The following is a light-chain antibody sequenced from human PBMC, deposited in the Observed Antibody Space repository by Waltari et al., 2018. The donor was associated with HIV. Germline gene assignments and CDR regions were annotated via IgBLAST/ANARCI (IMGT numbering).Light chain of an antibody. CDR3: AAWDDSLNGYV. CDR1: SSNIGSTT. CDR2: STT. V-gene: IGLV1-44*01. J-gene: IGLJ1*01. Sequence: QCVLTQPPSASGTPGQRVNNSCSGSSSNIGSTTVTWDQHLHGTAPKLLIYSTTQPPSGVPDRFPGSKSSTSASLAISWVRSEVEADYSCAAWDDSLNGYVFGTGTKVTVL.